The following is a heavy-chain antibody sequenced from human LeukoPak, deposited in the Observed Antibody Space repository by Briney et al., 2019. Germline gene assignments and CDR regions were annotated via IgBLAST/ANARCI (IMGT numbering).Heavy chain of an antibody. V-gene: IGHV3-15*01. CDR3: ARDLGSYPTFFDY. CDR2: IKSKTDGGTT. J-gene: IGHJ4*02. Sequence: GGSLRLSCAASGFTFSNAWMSWVRQAPGKGLEWVGRIKSKTDGGTTDYAAPVKGRFTISRDDSKNTLYLQMNSLKTEDTAVYYCARDLGSYPTFFDYWGQGTLVTVSS. CDR1: GFTFSNAW. D-gene: IGHD1-26*01.